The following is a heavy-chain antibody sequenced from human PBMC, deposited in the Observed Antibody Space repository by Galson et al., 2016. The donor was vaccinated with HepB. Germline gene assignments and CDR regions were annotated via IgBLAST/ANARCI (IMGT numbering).Heavy chain of an antibody. CDR1: GFTFSAYA. CDR2: ISGNGDDI. CDR3: AKDGAGTYTYFLDY. J-gene: IGHJ4*02. Sequence: SLRLSCAGSGFTFSAYAMSWVRQAPGKGLEWVSEISGNGDDINYADSLKGRFTTSRVNSRNTLYLQMNSLRAEDTAMYYCAKDGAGTYTYFLDYWDQGTLVTVSS. V-gene: IGHV3-23*01. D-gene: IGHD5-18*01.